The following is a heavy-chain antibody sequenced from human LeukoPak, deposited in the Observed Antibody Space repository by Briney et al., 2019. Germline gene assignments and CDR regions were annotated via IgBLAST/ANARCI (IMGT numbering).Heavy chain of an antibody. J-gene: IGHJ4*02. D-gene: IGHD5-12*01. CDR1: GFTFSIYS. CDR3: ATSGGHGWNYYFDN. V-gene: IGHV3-21*01. Sequence: PGGSLRLSCAASGFTFSIYSMNWVRQAPGKGLEWVSSISSSSSYIYYADSVKGRFTISRDNAKNSLYLQMNSLRAEDTAVYYCATSGGHGWNYYFDNWGQGTLVTVSS. CDR2: ISSSSSYI.